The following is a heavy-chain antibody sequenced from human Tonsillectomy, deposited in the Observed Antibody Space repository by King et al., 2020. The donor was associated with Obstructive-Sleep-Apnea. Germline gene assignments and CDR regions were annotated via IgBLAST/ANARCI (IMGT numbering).Heavy chain of an antibody. D-gene: IGHD5-18*01. V-gene: IGHV2-70*11. Sequence: VTLKESGPALVKPTQTLTLTCTFSGFSLRASGMGVTWIRQSPGKALEWLARIDWEDDKDYRTSLKTRLSISKDTSKNQVVLTMINMDPVDTATYYCARTLWDTVMDPHFDYWGQGTLVTVS. CDR3: ARTLWDTVMDPHFDY. J-gene: IGHJ4*02. CDR1: GFSLRASGMG. CDR2: IDWEDDK.